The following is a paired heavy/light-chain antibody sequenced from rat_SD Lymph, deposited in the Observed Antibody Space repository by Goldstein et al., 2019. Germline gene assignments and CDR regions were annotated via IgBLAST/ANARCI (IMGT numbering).Light chain of an antibody. CDR1: KSLVYKDGKTY. CDR3: QQVREYPYT. V-gene: IGKV2S16*01. Sequence: DIVMTQGVLPNPVPSGESASITCRSSKSLVYKDGKTYLNWFLQRPGQSPQLLTYWMSTRASGVSDRFSGSGSGTYFTLKISRVRAEDAGVYYCQQVREYPYTFGAGTKLELK. CDR2: WMS. J-gene: IGKJ2-3*01.
Heavy chain of an antibody. D-gene: IGHD1-11*01. CDR2: ISYDGGST. CDR3: TTDPATAY. V-gene: IGHV5-20*01. CDR1: GFTFSDYY. J-gene: IGHJ3*01. Sequence: EVQLVESGGGLVQPGRSLKLSCAASGFTFSDYYMAWVRQAPTKGLEWVASISYDGGSTYYRDSVKGRFTISRDNAKSSLYLQMDSLRSEDTATYYCTTDPATAYWGQGTLVTVSS.